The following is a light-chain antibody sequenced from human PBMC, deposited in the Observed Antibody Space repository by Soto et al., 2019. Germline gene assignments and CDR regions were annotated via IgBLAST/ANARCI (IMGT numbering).Light chain of an antibody. CDR3: SSYRSSSTFYSTFYV. J-gene: IGLJ1*01. Sequence: QSVLTQPPSASGSPGQSVTISCTGTSSDVGKYDYVSWFQHHPGKAPKLIIYEVSKRPSGVPDRFSGSKSGNTASLTISGLQAEDEADYYCSSYRSSSTFYSTFYVFGTGTKVTVL. CDR1: SSDVGKYDY. V-gene: IGLV2-8*01. CDR2: EVS.